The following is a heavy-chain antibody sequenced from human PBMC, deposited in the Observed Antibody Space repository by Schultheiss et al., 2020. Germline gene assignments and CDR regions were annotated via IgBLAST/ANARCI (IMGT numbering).Heavy chain of an antibody. D-gene: IGHD3-9*01. CDR1: GFTFGDYA. CDR3: TRLVIIARSYYYGMDV. CDR2: IRSKAYGGTT. V-gene: IGHV3-49*03. Sequence: GGSLRLSCTASGFTFGDYAMSWFRQAPGKGLEWVGFIRSKAYGGTTEYAASVKGRFTVSRDDSKSIAYLQMNSLKTEDTAVYYCTRLVIIARSYYYGMDVWGKGTTV. J-gene: IGHJ6*04.